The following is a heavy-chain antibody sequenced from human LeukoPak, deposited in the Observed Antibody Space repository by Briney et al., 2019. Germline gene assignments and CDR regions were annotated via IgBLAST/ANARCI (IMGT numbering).Heavy chain of an antibody. J-gene: IGHJ4*02. CDR3: ARQTLTRDGYNLGYFDY. V-gene: IGHV1-69*05. D-gene: IGHD5-24*01. Sequence: SVKVSCKASGGTFSSYAISWVRQAPGQGLEWMGGIIPIFGTANYAQKFQGRVTITTDESTSTAYMEMSSVRSEDTAVYYCARQTLTRDGYNLGYFDYWGQGTLVTVSS. CDR1: GGTFSSYA. CDR2: IIPIFGTA.